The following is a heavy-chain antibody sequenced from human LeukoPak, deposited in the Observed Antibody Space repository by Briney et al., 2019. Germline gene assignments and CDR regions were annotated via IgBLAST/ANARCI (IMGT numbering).Heavy chain of an antibody. CDR2: IYSGGST. CDR1: GFTVSHNY. CDR3: GILPGSGH. J-gene: IGHJ1*01. D-gene: IGHD2-15*01. Sequence: GGSLRLFCAASGFTVSHNYMTWVRQAPGKGLEWVSIIYSGGSTYYADSVKGRFTISRDNSKNTLYLQMNSLRAEDTAVYYCGILPGSGHWGQGTLVTVSS. V-gene: IGHV3-53*01.